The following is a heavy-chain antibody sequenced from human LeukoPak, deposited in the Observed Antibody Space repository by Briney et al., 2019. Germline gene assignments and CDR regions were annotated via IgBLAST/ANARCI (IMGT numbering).Heavy chain of an antibody. Sequence: GGSLRLSCAASGFTFSTFWMGWVRQVPGKGLEWVANINQGGSAQYYVDSVKGRFTISRDNAENALYLQMNSLRAEDTAVYLCARDISASGIFFDSWGQGTLVTVSS. D-gene: IGHD6-13*01. J-gene: IGHJ4*02. CDR3: ARDISASGIFFDS. CDR1: GFTFSTFW. V-gene: IGHV3-7*01. CDR2: INQGGSAQ.